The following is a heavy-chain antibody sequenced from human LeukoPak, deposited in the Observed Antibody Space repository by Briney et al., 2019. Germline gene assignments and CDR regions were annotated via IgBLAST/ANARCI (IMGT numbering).Heavy chain of an antibody. Sequence: ASVKVSCKASGYTFTSYYMHWVRQAPGQGLEWMGIINPSGGSTSYAQKFQGRVTMTRDTSTSTVYMELSSLRSEDTAVYYCARDRNDISTGYILFDYWGQGTLVTVSS. CDR2: INPSGGST. D-gene: IGHD3-9*01. CDR1: GYTFTSYY. CDR3: ARDRNDISTGYILFDY. J-gene: IGHJ4*02. V-gene: IGHV1-46*01.